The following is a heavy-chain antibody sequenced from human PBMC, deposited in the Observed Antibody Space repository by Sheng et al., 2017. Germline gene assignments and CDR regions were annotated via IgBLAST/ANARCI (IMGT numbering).Heavy chain of an antibody. Sequence: QVQLQQWGAGLLKPSETLSLTCAVYGGSFSGYYWSWIRQPPGKGLEWIGEINHSGSTNYNPSLKSRVTISVDTSKNQFSLKLSSVTAADTAVYYCVWGVSGWHVNYWGQGTLVTVSS. V-gene: IGHV4-34*01. CDR3: VWGVSGWHVNY. CDR1: GGSFSGYY. J-gene: IGHJ4*02. D-gene: IGHD6-19*01. CDR2: INHSGST.